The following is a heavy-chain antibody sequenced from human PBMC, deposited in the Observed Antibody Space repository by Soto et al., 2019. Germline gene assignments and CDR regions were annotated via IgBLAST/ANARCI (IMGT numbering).Heavy chain of an antibody. V-gene: IGHV5-51*01. D-gene: IGHD1-26*01. CDR1: GYNFAYDW. CDR2: IYPDDSDT. J-gene: IGHJ6*02. Sequence: PGESLKISCQASGYNFAYDWIGWVRQMPGKGLEWMGMIYPDDSDTRYSPSFQGQVTISADKSTNTAYLQWNSLRASDTALYYCSKHWRSYSGRYYNGLAVWGQGTAVTVS. CDR3: SKHWRSYSGRYYNGLAV.